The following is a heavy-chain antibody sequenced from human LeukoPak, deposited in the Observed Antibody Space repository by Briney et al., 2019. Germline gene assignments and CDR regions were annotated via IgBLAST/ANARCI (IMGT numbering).Heavy chain of an antibody. D-gene: IGHD1-26*01. CDR1: GYTFTSYY. J-gene: IGHJ4*02. Sequence: ASVKVSCKASGYTFTSYYMHWVRQAPGQGLEWMGWISAYNGNTNYAQKFQGRVTMTRDTSTSTVYMELSSLRSEDTAVYYCARESGVGATFDYWGQGTLVTVSS. V-gene: IGHV1-46*01. CDR2: ISAYNGNT. CDR3: ARESGVGATFDY.